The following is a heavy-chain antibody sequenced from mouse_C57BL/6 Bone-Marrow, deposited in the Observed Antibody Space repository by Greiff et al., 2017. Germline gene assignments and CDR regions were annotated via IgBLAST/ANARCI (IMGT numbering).Heavy chain of an antibody. CDR2: IDPEIGDT. V-gene: IGHV14-4*01. J-gene: IGHJ2*01. CDR3: SSFDGNYFDF. D-gene: IGHD2-3*01. Sequence: VQLQQSGAELVRPGASVKLSCTASGFNIKDDYIHWVKQRPEQGLEWIGWIDPEIGDTEYDSKFQGKATITSDPSSNTAYLQLSSLTSEDTAVYYCSSFDGNYFDFWGQGTPLTAAS. CDR1: GFNIKDDY.